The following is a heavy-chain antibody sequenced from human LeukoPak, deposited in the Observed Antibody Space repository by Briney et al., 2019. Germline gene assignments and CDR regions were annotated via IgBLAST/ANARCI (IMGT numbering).Heavy chain of an antibody. CDR1: GGTFSSYA. Sequence: WASVKVSCKASGGTFSSYAISWVRQAPGQGLEWMGGIIPIFGTANYAQKFQGRVTITADESTSTAYMELSSLRSEDTAVYYCATSRHPGPLAAADSFDCWGQGTLVTVSS. CDR3: ATSRHPGPLAAADSFDC. CDR2: IIPIFGTA. D-gene: IGHD6-13*01. V-gene: IGHV1-69*13. J-gene: IGHJ4*02.